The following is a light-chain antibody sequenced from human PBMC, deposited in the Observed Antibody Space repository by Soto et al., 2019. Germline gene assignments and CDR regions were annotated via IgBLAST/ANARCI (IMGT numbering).Light chain of an antibody. J-gene: IGKJ1*01. CDR3: QQSYSTPWT. Sequence: DIQMTQSPSSLSASVGDRVTITCRASQSISNYLNWYQQKPGKATKLLIYTASSLQSGVLSRFSGSGSGTDFTLTVSSLQPEDFATYFCQQSYSTPWTFGHGTNGEIK. CDR1: QSISNY. V-gene: IGKV1-39*01. CDR2: TAS.